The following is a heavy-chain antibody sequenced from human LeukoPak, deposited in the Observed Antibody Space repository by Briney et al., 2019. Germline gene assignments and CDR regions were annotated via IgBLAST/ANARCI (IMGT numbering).Heavy chain of an antibody. CDR3: GRDPRLGIRGYTYGYIDY. D-gene: IGHD5-18*01. CDR2: INTNTGNP. J-gene: IGHJ4*02. Sequence: ASVKVSCKASGYTFTSYYMHWVRQAPGQRLEWMGWINTNTGNPTYAQGFTGRYVFSLDTSVSTAYLQISGLTADDTAVYFCGRDPRLGIRGYTYGYIDYWGQGTLVTVSS. V-gene: IGHV7-4-1*02. CDR1: GYTFTSYY.